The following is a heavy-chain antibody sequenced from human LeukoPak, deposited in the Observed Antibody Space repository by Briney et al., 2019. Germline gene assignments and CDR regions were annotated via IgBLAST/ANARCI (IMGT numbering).Heavy chain of an antibody. CDR3: ARGDYGGNSGLGFDY. CDR1: RCTFTSYY. CDR2: INPSGGST. V-gene: IGHV1-46*01. D-gene: IGHD4-23*01. Sequence: ASVKVSCKASRCTFTSYYMHWVRQAPGQGLEWMGIINPSGGSTSYAQKFQGRVTMTRDTSTSTVYMELSSLRSEDTAVYYCARGDYGGNSGLGFDYWGQGSLVTVSS. J-gene: IGHJ4*02.